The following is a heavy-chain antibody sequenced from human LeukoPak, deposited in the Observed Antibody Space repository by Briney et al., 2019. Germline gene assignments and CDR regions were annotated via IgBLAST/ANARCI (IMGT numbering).Heavy chain of an antibody. D-gene: IGHD5/OR15-5a*01. J-gene: IGHJ4*02. CDR3: ARGRQGLRPTYDY. CDR1: GYTFTSYY. CDR2: INPSGGST. V-gene: IGHV1-46*01. Sequence: ASVKVSCKASGYTFTSYYMHWVRQAPGQGLEWMGIINPSGGSTSYAQKFQGRVTMTRNTSISTAYMELSSLRSEDTAVYYCARGRQGLRPTYDYWGQGTLVTVSS.